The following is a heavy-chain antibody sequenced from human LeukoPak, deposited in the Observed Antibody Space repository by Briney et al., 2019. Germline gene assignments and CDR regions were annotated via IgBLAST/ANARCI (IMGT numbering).Heavy chain of an antibody. CDR1: GFRFSGHY. Sequence: PGGSLRLSCAASGFRFSGHYTSWIRQAPGKGLEWVAYISSTVTTVYYADSVKGRFTISRDNTKDSLYLQMSSLKAEDTAVYYCARGDCSAASCYYFDYWGQGTLVTVSS. CDR3: ARGDCSAASCYYFDY. V-gene: IGHV3-11*04. J-gene: IGHJ4*02. D-gene: IGHD2-15*01. CDR2: ISSTVTTV.